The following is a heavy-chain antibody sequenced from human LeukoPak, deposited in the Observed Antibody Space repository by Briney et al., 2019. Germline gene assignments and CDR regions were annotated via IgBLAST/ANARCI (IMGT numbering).Heavy chain of an antibody. CDR3: ARGSPTLYSSGWYDY. D-gene: IGHD6-19*01. CDR1: GGTFSSYA. J-gene: IGHJ4*02. V-gene: IGHV1-69*13. Sequence: ASVKVSCKASGGTFSSYAFSWVRQAPGQGLEWMGGIIPIFGTANYAQKFQGRVTITADESTSTAYMELSSLRSEDTAVYYCARGSPTLYSSGWYDYWGQGTLVTVSS. CDR2: IIPIFGTA.